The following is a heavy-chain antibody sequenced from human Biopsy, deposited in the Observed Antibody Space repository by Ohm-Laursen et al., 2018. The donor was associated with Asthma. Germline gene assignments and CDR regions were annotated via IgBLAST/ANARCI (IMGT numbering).Heavy chain of an antibody. J-gene: IGHJ6*02. CDR3: ARCQVGYSSGWSLLLKKIYYSGMDV. Sequence: SVKASCKAPGGTFSNFAISWVRQAPGHGLEWLGGIMTVFGTTNHAQKFQGRVTITADESTSTAYMEVTSLRSEDTAIYYCARCQVGYSSGWSLLLKKIYYSGMDVWGQGTAVTVSS. D-gene: IGHD6-19*01. CDR1: GGTFSNFA. V-gene: IGHV1-69*13. CDR2: IMTVFGTT.